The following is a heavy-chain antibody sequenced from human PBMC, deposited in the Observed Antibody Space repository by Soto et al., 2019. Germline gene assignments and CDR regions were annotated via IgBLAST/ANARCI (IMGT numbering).Heavy chain of an antibody. V-gene: IGHV5-51*01. CDR2: IYPSDSTV. J-gene: IGHJ5*02. D-gene: IGHD1-7*01. CDR3: ARGNVANYFEP. Sequence: ASVKVSCKASGYTFANYWIVWVRQMPGKGLEWMGIIYPSDSTVKYSPSVQGQVTMSVDKSISTAYLQWSSLKASDAAVYYCARGNVANYFEPWGQGTLVTVS. CDR1: GYTFANYW.